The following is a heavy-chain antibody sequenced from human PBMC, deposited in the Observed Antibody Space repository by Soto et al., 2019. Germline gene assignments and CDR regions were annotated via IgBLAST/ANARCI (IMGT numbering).Heavy chain of an antibody. CDR1: GYTFTSYR. Sequence: QVHLVQSGAEVKKPGASVKVSCKASGYTFTSYRITWVRQAPGQGLEWMGWISAHNGNTDYAQKLQGRVIVTRDTSTSTAYMELRSLISDDTAVYYCARGRYGDYWGQAALVTVSS. CDR3: ARGRYGDY. D-gene: IGHD1-1*01. V-gene: IGHV1-18*01. CDR2: ISAHNGNT. J-gene: IGHJ4*02.